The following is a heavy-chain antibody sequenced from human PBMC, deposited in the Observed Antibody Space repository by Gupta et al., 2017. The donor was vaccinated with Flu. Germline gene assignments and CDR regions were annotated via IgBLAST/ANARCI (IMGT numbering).Heavy chain of an antibody. CDR2: ISTDGRDY. D-gene: IGHD6-25*01. Sequence: QVQLVESGGGVVQSGRSLRLSCAAPGFPFSLHAMHWVRQAPGKGLEWVAVISTDGRDYYDADSVKGRFTISRDNSKNSLYLQMNSLRAEDTAVYYCAKDVRKAAVYYFDYWGPGTLITVSS. J-gene: IGHJ4*02. V-gene: IGHV3-30*18. CDR1: GFPFSLHA. CDR3: AKDVRKAAVYYFDY.